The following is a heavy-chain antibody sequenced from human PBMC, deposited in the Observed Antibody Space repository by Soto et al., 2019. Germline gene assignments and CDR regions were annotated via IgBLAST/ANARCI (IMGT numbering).Heavy chain of an antibody. CDR1: GFTFGDYA. Sequence: GGSLRLSCTASGFTFGDYAMSWVRQAPGKGLEWVGFIRSKAYGGTTEYAASVKGRFTISRDDSKSITYLQMNSLKTEDTAVYYCTRDGIAVWGQGTLVTVSS. CDR2: IRSKAYGGTT. V-gene: IGHV3-49*04. D-gene: IGHD6-19*01. CDR3: TRDGIAV. J-gene: IGHJ4*02.